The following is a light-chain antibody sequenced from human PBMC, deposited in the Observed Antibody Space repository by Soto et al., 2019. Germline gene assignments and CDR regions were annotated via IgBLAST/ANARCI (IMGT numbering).Light chain of an antibody. CDR3: QQSKTWPLT. CDR2: DAS. V-gene: IGKV3-11*01. J-gene: IGKJ4*01. CDR1: QSIDRY. Sequence: TVVTQSPATLSLSPGERATLSCRASQSIDRYLAWYQQKPGQAPRLLIHDASNRATGIPARFSGSGSGTDFTLTISSLEPEDFAVYYCQQSKTWPLTFGGGTKVDIK.